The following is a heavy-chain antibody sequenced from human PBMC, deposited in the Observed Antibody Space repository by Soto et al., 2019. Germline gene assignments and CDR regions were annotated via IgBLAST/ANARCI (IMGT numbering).Heavy chain of an antibody. CDR1: GFTFSSYG. V-gene: IGHV3-30*18. Sequence: GGSLRLSCAASGFTFSSYGMHWVRQAPGKGLEWVAVISYDGSNKYYADSVKGRFTISRDNSKNTLYLQMNSLGAEDTAVYYCAKDSGVVTLDYWGQGTLVTVSS. CDR2: ISYDGSNK. D-gene: IGHD2-21*02. J-gene: IGHJ4*02. CDR3: AKDSGVVTLDY.